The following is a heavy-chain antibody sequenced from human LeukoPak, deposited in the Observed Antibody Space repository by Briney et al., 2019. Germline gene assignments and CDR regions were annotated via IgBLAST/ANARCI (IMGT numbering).Heavy chain of an antibody. CDR2: IDPRGDIT. J-gene: IGHJ5*02. CDR3: ARPAYCDGTNCGYWLDP. CDR1: GSTFTWFL. V-gene: IGHV1-46*01. Sequence: ASVKVSCKTYGSTFTWFLIHWVRQAPGQGLEWVGTIDPRGDITSYAQRFQGRVTLTEDTSTSTFYMELSSLTSDDTAVYFCARPAYCDGTNCGYWLDPWGPGTLVTVSS. D-gene: IGHD2-21*01.